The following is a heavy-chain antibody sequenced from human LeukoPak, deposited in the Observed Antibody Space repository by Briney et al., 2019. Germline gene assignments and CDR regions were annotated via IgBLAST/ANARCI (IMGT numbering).Heavy chain of an antibody. J-gene: IGHJ4*02. CDR3: VKSPGYHYGSSVYFDY. D-gene: IGHD3-10*01. CDR1: GFTFNDYA. Sequence: PGRSLRLSCAASGFTFNDYAMHWVRQAPGKGLEWVSHISWNSGSITYADSVKGRFTISRDNAKNSLYLQMNSLRAEDTALYYCVKSPGYHYGSSVYFDYWGQGTLVTVSS. CDR2: ISWNSGSI. V-gene: IGHV3-9*01.